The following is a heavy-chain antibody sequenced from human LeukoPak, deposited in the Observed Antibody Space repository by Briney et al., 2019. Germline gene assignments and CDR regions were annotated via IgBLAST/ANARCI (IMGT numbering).Heavy chain of an antibody. CDR2: IGKKNDVT. D-gene: IGHD1-1*01. CDR1: GFTFSSSS. J-gene: IGHJ4*02. V-gene: IGHV3-23*01. CDR3: ARHWDF. Sequence: GGSLRLSCVASGFTFSSSSMSWVRQAPGKGLEWVSSIGKKNDVTYYADSVKGRFTISRDNSENTLSLQMNSLRVEDTAVYSCARHWDFWGQGTLVTVSS.